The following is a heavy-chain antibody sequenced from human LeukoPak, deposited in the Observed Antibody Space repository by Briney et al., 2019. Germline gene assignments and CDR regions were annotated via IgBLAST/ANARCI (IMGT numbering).Heavy chain of an antibody. CDR1: GGSISSYY. D-gene: IGHD2-2*01. Sequence: SETLSLTCTVSGGSISSYYWSWIRQPPGKGLEWIGYIYYSGSTNYNPSLKSRVTISVDTSKNQFSLKLSSVTAADTAVYYCAKKWGTLPAAMGRYYYYYGMDVWGQGTTVTVSS. J-gene: IGHJ6*02. CDR2: IYYSGST. V-gene: IGHV4-59*01. CDR3: AKKWGTLPAAMGRYYYYYGMDV.